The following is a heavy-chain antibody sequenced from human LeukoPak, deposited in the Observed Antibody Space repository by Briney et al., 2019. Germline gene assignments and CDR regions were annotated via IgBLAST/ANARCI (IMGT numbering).Heavy chain of an antibody. CDR2: ISWNSVSI. CDR3: VRLSYYFEN. Sequence: GRSLRLSCAASGFTFDDYAMHWVRQAPGKGLEWVSGISWNSVSIDYADSVKGRFTISRDNAKNSLYLQMNSLRAEDTAIYYCVRLSYYFENWGQGTLVTVSS. CDR1: GFTFDDYA. J-gene: IGHJ4*02. D-gene: IGHD2/OR15-2a*01. V-gene: IGHV3-9*01.